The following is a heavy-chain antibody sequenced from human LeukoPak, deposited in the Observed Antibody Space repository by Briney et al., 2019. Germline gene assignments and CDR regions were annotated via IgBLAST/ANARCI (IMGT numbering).Heavy chain of an antibody. CDR2: VSYDGNKK. CDR3: ANLVRASLIQEEY. CDR1: GFTFSNYG. V-gene: IGHV3-30*18. Sequence: GGSLRLSCAASGFTFSNYGMHWVRQAPGKGLEWLAFVSYDGNKKYYADSVTGRFTISRDNSKNTLSLQMNSLRPEDTAVYYCANLVRASLIQEEYWGQGTLVIVSS. D-gene: IGHD3-10*01. J-gene: IGHJ4*02.